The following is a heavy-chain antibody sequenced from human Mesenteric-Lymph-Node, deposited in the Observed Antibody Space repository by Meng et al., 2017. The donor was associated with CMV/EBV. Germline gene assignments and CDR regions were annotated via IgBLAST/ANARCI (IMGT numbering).Heavy chain of an antibody. CDR1: GGSFSGYY. J-gene: IGHJ4*02. CDR2: INHSGST. V-gene: IGHV4-34*01. D-gene: IGHD3-9*01. Sequence: QWGAGLLKPSETLSVTCAGYGGSFSGYYWNWIRQSPEKGLEWIGEINHSGSTTYNPSFTSRIIISVDTSTNQISLNMSSVTAADTAVYYCARGSSYDILTGYFDYWGQGALVTVSS. CDR3: ARGSSYDILTGYFDY.